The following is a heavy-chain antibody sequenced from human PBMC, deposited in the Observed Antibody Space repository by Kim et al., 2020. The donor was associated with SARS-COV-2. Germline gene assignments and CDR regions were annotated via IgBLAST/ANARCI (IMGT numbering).Heavy chain of an antibody. CDR1: GFTFSSYW. CDR3: ARDGAVGSGWYRGLAFDI. D-gene: IGHD6-19*01. V-gene: IGHV3-7*01. J-gene: IGHJ3*02. Sequence: GGSLRLSCAASGFTFSSYWMSWVRQAPGKGLEWVANIKQDGSEKYYVDSVKGRFTISRDNAKNSLYLQMNSLRAEDTAVYYCARDGAVGSGWYRGLAFDIWGQGTMVTVSS. CDR2: IKQDGSEK.